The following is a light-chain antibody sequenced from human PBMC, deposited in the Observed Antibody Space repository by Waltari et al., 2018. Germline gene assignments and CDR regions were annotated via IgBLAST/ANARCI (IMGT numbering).Light chain of an antibody. CDR3: QQTYILPIT. J-gene: IGKJ5*01. CDR1: QSISFY. Sequence: DIQMTQSPSSLSASVGDRVTLTCRASQSISFYLNWYQQKPGKAPNLLIYLASGVQTGVPSRFSGLGSGTDFTLTISSLQPEDFATYYCQQTYILPITFGQGTRLEIK. CDR2: LAS. V-gene: IGKV1-39*01.